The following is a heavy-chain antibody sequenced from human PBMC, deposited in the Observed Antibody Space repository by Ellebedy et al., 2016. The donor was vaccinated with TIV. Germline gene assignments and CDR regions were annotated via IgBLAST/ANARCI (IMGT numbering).Heavy chain of an antibody. CDR2: IRGGRDRSM. J-gene: IGHJ4*02. D-gene: IGHD2-8*02. CDR1: GFTFRNFD. V-gene: IGHV3-21*01. CDR3: ARGAAEFDTRGWIDH. Sequence: GESLKISCVGSGFTFRNFDLNWVRRAPGKGLEWLATIRGGRDRSMYYAVSLNGRFTVSRDNSKKEIYQQMDSLRAEDTAAYYCARGAAEFDTRGWIDHWGQGTLVTVSS.